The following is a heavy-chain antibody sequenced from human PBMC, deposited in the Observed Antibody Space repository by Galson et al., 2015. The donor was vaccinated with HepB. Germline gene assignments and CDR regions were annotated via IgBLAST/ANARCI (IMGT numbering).Heavy chain of an antibody. J-gene: IGHJ5*02. V-gene: IGHV1-18*01. Sequence: SVKVSCKASGYTFTSYGISWVRQAPGQGLEWMGWISAYNGNTNYAQKLQGRVTMTTDTSTSTAYMELRSLRSDDTAVYYCARGSGGPHSSPTGWFDPWGQGTLVTVSS. CDR3: ARGSGGPHSSPTGWFDP. CDR1: GYTFTSYG. CDR2: ISAYNGNT. D-gene: IGHD3-10*01.